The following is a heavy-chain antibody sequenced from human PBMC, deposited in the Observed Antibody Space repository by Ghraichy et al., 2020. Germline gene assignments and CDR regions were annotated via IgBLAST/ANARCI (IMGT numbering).Heavy chain of an antibody. CDR2: INQDGSEK. D-gene: IGHD3-16*01. V-gene: IGHV3-7*01. Sequence: GGSLRLSCAASGFGFSSYWMTWVRQAPGKGLEWVANINQDGSEKYYVDSVKGRFTISRDNAKNSVSLQMNSLRVEDTALYYCASGRGGLGWGQGTMVTVSS. CDR1: GFGFSSYW. CDR3: ASGRGGLG. J-gene: IGHJ3*01.